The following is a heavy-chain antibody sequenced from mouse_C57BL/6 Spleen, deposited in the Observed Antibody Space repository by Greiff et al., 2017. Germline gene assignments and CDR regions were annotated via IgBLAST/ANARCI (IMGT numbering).Heavy chain of an antibody. CDR1: GFTFSSYG. V-gene: IGHV5-6*01. CDR2: ISSGGSIT. J-gene: IGHJ1*03. Sequence: EVKLMESGGDLVKPGGSLKLSCAASGFTFSSYGMSWVRQTPDKRLEWVATISSGGSITYYPDSVKGRFTISRDNAKNTLYLQMSSLKSEDTAMYYCARHYYGSSYLYWYFDVWGTGTTVTVSS. D-gene: IGHD1-1*01. CDR3: ARHYYGSSYLYWYFDV.